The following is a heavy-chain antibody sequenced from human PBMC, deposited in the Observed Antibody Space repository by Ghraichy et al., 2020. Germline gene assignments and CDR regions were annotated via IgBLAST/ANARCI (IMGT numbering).Heavy chain of an antibody. J-gene: IGHJ4*01. CDR1: GFTVSSNY. D-gene: IGHD3-22*01. V-gene: IGHV3-53*04. Sequence: GGSLRLSCAASGFTVSSNYMSWVRQAPGKGLEWVSVIYSGGSTYYADSVKGRFTISRHNSKNTLYLQMNSLRAEDTAVYYCARAYYYDSSGYQYFDYWGQEPWSPSPQ. CDR2: IYSGGST. CDR3: ARAYYYDSSGYQYFDY.